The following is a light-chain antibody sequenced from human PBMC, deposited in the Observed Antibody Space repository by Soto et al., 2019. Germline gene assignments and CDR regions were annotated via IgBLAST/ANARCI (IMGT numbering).Light chain of an antibody. CDR2: DVS. CDR1: SIDVGGYNY. V-gene: IGLV2-11*01. Sequence: QSEVGQPRTVCGSPGHAVPISCTRTSIDVGGYNYVSWYQQHPGKAPKLMIYDVSKRPSGVPDRFSGSKSGNTASLTISGLQSEDEADYYCCSYAGSYSFFGTGTKVTV. J-gene: IGLJ1*01. CDR3: CSYAGSYSF.